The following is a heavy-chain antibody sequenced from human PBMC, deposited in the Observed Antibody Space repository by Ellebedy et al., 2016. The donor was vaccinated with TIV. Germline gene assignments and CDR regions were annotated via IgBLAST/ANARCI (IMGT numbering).Heavy chain of an antibody. V-gene: IGHV1-2*02. J-gene: IGHJ4*02. D-gene: IGHD5/OR15-5a*01. CDR2: INSNGGDT. Sequence: AASVKVSCKTSGYTFTDYYIHWVRQAPGQGLEWMAWINSNGGDTDYAQKFQGRVTVTRDTSTSTAFLELSRLRSDDTAVYYCTRDLTNIVSGDYWGQGTLVTVSS. CDR1: GYTFTDYY. CDR3: TRDLTNIVSGDY.